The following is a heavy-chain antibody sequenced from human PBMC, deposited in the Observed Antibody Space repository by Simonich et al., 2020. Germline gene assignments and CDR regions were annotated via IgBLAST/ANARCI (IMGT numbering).Heavy chain of an antibody. D-gene: IGHD7-27*01. CDR2: ISYDGSNK. CDR3: ARDRNWGWFDP. V-gene: IGHV3-30*07. CDR1: GFTFSSYA. J-gene: IGHJ5*02. Sequence: QVQLVESGGGVVQPGRSLRLSCAASGFTFSSYAMHWVRQAPGKGIAWVSGISYDGSNKYYADSVKGRFTISRDNSKNTRYLQMNSLRAEDTAVYYCARDRNWGWFDPWGQGTLVTVSS.